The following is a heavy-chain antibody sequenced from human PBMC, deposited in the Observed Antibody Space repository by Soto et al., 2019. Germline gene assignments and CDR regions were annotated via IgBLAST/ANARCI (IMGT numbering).Heavy chain of an antibody. D-gene: IGHD3-10*01. CDR2: ISAYNGNT. J-gene: IGHJ5*02. CDR1: GYTFTSYG. V-gene: IGHV1-18*01. Sequence: GASVKVSCKASGYTFTSYGISWVRQAPGQGLEWMGWISAYNGNTNYAQKLQGRVTMTTDTSTSTAYMELRALRSEDTAVYSCARGVSGSYSSPLDRWGQGTLVTVSS. CDR3: ARGVSGSYSSPLDR.